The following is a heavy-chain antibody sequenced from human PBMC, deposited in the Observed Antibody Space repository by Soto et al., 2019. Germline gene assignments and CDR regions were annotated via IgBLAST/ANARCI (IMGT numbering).Heavy chain of an antibody. CDR2: IYPGDSDT. CDR1: GYSFTSYW. J-gene: IGHJ6*02. CDR3: ARHGGTESSLYYYYGMAV. D-gene: IGHD3-3*01. V-gene: IGHV5-51*01. Sequence: GESLKISCKGSGYSFTSYWIGWVRQMPGKGLEWMGIIYPGDSDTRYSPSFQGQVTISADKSISTAYLQWSSLKASDTAMYYCARHGGTESSLYYYYGMAVWGQGTTVTVSS.